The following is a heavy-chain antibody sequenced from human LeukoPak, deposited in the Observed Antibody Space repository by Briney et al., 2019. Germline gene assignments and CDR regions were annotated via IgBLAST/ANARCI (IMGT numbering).Heavy chain of an antibody. D-gene: IGHD5-24*01. J-gene: IGHJ4*02. CDR3: ASGYNQNGFDY. CDR2: ISGSGGST. V-gene: IGHV3-23*01. CDR1: GFTFSSYA. Sequence: GGSLRLSCAASGFTFSSYAMSWVRQAPGKGLEWVSAISGSGGSTYYADSVKGRFTISRDNSKNSLYLQMNSLRAEDTALYYCASGYNQNGFDYWGQGTLVTVSS.